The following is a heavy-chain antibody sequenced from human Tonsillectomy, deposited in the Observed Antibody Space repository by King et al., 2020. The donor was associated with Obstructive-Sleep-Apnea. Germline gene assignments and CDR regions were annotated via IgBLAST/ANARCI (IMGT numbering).Heavy chain of an antibody. CDR1: GGSISTSNFY. D-gene: IGHD3-10*01. J-gene: IGHJ5*02. V-gene: IGHV4-39*01. CDR3: ERPRRTTMLRGEPGRFDP. CDR2: IYFTGST. Sequence: QLQESGPGLVKPSETLSLTCTVSGGSISTSNFYWGWVRQPPGKGLEWIGSIYFTGSTYYNPSLKSRVTISVDRSKSQFSLNLSSVTAADTAVYYCERPRRTTMLRGEPGRFDPWGQGTLVTVSS.